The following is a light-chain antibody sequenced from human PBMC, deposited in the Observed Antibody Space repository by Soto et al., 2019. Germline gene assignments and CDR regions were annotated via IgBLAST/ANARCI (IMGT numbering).Light chain of an antibody. CDR1: QDISSS. Sequence: DIQMTQSPSSLSASIGDRVTISCRASQDISSSLNWYQHKSGKAPKLLIYAASGLHSGVPSRFSGSGSGTDFTLTISSLQPEDFATYYCQQSYGTPWTFGQGTKVDI. CDR3: QQSYGTPWT. J-gene: IGKJ1*01. V-gene: IGKV1-39*01. CDR2: AAS.